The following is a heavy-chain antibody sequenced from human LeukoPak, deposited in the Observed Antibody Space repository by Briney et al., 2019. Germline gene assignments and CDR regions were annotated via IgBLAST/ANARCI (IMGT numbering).Heavy chain of an antibody. V-gene: IGHV4-59*01. CDR3: ARGPHYDSVWGTYRYFDY. CDR1: GGSITNFY. J-gene: IGHJ4*02. D-gene: IGHD3-16*02. Sequence: PSETLSLTCTVSGGSITNFYCSWIRRPPGKGPEWIGYIYSTGSTKYNPSLKNRVTISVDASKNQFSLRLTFVTAADTAVYYCARGPHYDSVWGTYRYFDYWGQGTLVTVSS. CDR2: IYSTGST.